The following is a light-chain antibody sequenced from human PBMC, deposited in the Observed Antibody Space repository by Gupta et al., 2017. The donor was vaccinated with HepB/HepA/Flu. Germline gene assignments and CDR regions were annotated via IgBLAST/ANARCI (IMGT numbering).Light chain of an antibody. J-gene: IGKJ1*01. V-gene: IGKV3-20*01. CDR3: QQYGSSPWT. CDR2: CAS. Sequence: EIVLTQSPGTLPFSAGQRATLSCRASQSVSNSYLAWYQQRPGQAPRLLIHCASSRATGISDRFSGSWSGADFTLTISRLEPEDVAVYYCQQYGSSPWTFGQGTMVEI. CDR1: QSVSNSY.